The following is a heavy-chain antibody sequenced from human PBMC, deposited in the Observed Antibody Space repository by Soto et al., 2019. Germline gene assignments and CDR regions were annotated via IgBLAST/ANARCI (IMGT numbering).Heavy chain of an antibody. CDR2: ISSSSSYI. Sequence: GGSLRLSCAASGFTFSSYSMIWVRQAPGKGLEWVSSISSSSSYIYYADSVKGRFTISRDNAKNSLYLQMNSLRAEDTAVYYCARVPHSGYGNFDYWGQGTLVTVSS. D-gene: IGHD5-12*01. V-gene: IGHV3-21*01. CDR3: ARVPHSGYGNFDY. J-gene: IGHJ4*02. CDR1: GFTFSSYS.